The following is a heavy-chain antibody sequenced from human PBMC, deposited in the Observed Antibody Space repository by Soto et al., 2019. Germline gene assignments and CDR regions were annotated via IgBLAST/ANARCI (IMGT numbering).Heavy chain of an antibody. D-gene: IGHD4-17*01. J-gene: IGHJ6*02. CDR2: IIPIFGTA. CDR3: ASRSLDYGDYAVDRYYYYGMDV. CDR1: GGTFSSYA. Sequence: QVQLVQSGAEVKKPGSSVKVSCKASGGTFSSYAISWVRQAPGQGLEWMGGIIPIFGTANYAQKFQGRVTITADESTSTAYMELSSLRSEDTAGYYCASRSLDYGDYAVDRYYYYGMDVWGQGTTVTVSS. V-gene: IGHV1-69*01.